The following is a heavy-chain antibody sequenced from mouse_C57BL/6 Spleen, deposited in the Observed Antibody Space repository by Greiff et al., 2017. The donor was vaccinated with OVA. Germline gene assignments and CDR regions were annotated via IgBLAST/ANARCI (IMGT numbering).Heavy chain of an antibody. CDR3: ASYYYGSDYFDY. CDR1: GYTFTSYW. D-gene: IGHD1-1*01. J-gene: IGHJ2*01. Sequence: QVQLKQPGAELVRPGTSVKLSCKASGYTFTSYWMHWVKQRPGQGLEWIGVIDPSDSYTNYNQKFKGKATLTVDTSSSTAYMQLSSLTSEDSAVYYCASYYYGSDYFDYWGQGTTLTVSS. CDR2: IDPSDSYT. V-gene: IGHV1-59*01.